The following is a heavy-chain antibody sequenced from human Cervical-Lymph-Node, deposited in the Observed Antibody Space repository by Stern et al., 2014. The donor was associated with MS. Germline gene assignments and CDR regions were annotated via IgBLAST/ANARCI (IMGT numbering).Heavy chain of an antibody. D-gene: IGHD3-22*01. CDR2: IWYDGSNK. Sequence: QVQLVQSGGGVVQPGRSLRLSCAASGFTFSSYGMHWVRQAPGKGLEWVAVIWYDGSNKYYADSVKGRFPISRDNSKNTLYLQMNSLRAEDTAVYYCARDLTYYYDSSGPYYYYGMDVWGQGTTVTVSS. J-gene: IGHJ6*02. CDR1: GFTFSSYG. V-gene: IGHV3-33*01. CDR3: ARDLTYYYDSSGPYYYYGMDV.